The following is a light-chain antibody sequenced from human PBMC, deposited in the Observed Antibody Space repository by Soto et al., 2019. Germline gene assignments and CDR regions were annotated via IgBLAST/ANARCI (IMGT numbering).Light chain of an antibody. Sequence: QMTQSPSSLSASVGDRITITCRASRDIGSDLSWYQQKPGKAPTLLIYDTSSLQTGVPSRFSGSGSGTDFTLTISSLQPEDFATYYCQQGHSTPRTFGQGTRLEIK. V-gene: IGKV1-39*01. J-gene: IGKJ5*01. CDR2: DTS. CDR3: QQGHSTPRT. CDR1: RDIGSD.